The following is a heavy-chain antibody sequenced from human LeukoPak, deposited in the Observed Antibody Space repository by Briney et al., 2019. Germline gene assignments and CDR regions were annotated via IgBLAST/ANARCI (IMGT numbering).Heavy chain of an antibody. CDR3: ARRSMTTVDY. J-gene: IGHJ4*02. V-gene: IGHV4-61*01. Sequence: PSETLSLTCTVSGGSFSSGSYYWSWIRQPPGKGLEWIGYIYYSGSTNYNPSLKSRVTISVDTSKNQFSLKMSSVTAADTAVYYCARRSMTTVDYWGQGTLVTVSS. CDR1: GGSFSSGSYY. D-gene: IGHD4-11*01. CDR2: IYYSGST.